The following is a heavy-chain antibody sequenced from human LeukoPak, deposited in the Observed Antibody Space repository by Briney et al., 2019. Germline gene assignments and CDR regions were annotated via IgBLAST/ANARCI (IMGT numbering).Heavy chain of an antibody. V-gene: IGHV3-7*03. CDR1: GFTFSSHS. J-gene: IGHJ4*02. CDR3: ARLTQLARGRY. D-gene: IGHD6-6*01. Sequence: PGGSLRLSCAASGFTFSSHSMNWVRQAPGKGLEWVANIKQDGGEKYYVDSVKGRFTVSRDNAENSLYLQMSSLRAEDTAVYYCARLTQLARGRYWGQGTLVTVSS. CDR2: IKQDGGEK.